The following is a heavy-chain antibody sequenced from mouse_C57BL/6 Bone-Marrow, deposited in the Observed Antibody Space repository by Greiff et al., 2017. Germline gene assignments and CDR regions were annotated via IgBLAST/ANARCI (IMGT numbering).Heavy chain of an antibody. CDR2: IRNKANNPAT. CDR1: GFTFSDAW. CDR3: TPFIKGFAY. J-gene: IGHJ3*01. V-gene: IGHV6-6*01. D-gene: IGHD1-1*01. Sequence: EVKLMESGGGLVQPGGSMKLSCAASGFTFSDAWMDWVRQSPEKGLEWVAEIRNKANNPATYYAESVKGRFTISREDSKSSVYLQIDSLRGEDTGNYYCTPFIKGFAYWGQGTLVTVSA.